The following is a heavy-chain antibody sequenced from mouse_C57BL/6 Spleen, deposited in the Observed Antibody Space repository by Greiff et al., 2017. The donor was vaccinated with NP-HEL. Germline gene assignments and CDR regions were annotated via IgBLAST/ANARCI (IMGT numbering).Heavy chain of an antibody. CDR3: ARSRYYYGSSYYFDY. CDR1: GYSFTGYY. D-gene: IGHD1-1*01. CDR2: INPSTGGT. V-gene: IGHV1-42*01. Sequence: VQLQQSGPELVQPGASVKISCKASGYSFTGYYMNWVKQSPDKSLEWIGEINPSTGGTIYNQKFKAKATLTVDKSSSTAYMQLKSLTSEDSAVYYCARSRYYYGSSYYFDYWGQGTTLTVSS. J-gene: IGHJ2*01.